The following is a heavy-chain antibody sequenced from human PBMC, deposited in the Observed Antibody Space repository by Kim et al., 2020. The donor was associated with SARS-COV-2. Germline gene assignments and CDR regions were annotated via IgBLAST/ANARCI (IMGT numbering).Heavy chain of an antibody. V-gene: IGHV3-53*01. Sequence: YDESVKGRFTVSRDISKSTVYLQMNSLRAADMAVYYCARSGGYSYYGMDIWGQGTTVTVSS. J-gene: IGHJ6*02. CDR3: ARSGGYSYYGMDI. D-gene: IGHD5-12*01.